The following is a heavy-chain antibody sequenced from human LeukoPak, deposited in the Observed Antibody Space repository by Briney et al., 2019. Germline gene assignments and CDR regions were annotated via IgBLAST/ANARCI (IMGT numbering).Heavy chain of an antibody. D-gene: IGHD3-16*02. V-gene: IGHV3-9*01. Sequence: PGGSLRLSCAASGFTFDDYAMHWVRQAPGKGLEWVSGISWNSGSIGYADSVKGRFTISRDNAKNSLYLQMNSLRAEDTALYYCAAQPQYDYVWGSYQIDYWGQGTLVTVSS. CDR2: ISWNSGSI. CDR1: GFTFDDYA. CDR3: AAQPQYDYVWGSYQIDY. J-gene: IGHJ4*02.